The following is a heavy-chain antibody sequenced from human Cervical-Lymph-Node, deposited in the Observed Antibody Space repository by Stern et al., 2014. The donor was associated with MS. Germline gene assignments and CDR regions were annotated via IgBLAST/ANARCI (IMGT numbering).Heavy chain of an antibody. V-gene: IGHV3-21*01. CDR3: ASAAPRGY. J-gene: IGHJ4*02. CDR2: ISSSSSFI. CDR1: GFSFRVET. Sequence: VQLVQSGGGLVKPGGSLRLSCAASGFSFRVETMNWVRQSPGKGLEWVSSISSSSSFIHYADSVKGRFTISRDNVNNSLFLQMSSLTVEDTAVYYCASAAPRGYWGQGTLVAVSS. D-gene: IGHD1-26*01.